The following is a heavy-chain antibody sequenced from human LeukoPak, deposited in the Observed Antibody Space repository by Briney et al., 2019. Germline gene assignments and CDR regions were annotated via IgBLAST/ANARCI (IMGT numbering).Heavy chain of an antibody. D-gene: IGHD2-15*01. CDR3: ATSQGSHAFDP. CDR1: GFTFSSYG. CDR2: ISYDGSNK. Sequence: PGKSLRLSCAASGFTFSSYGMHWVRQAPGKGLEWVAVISYDGSNKYYADSVKGRFTISRDNSKNTLYLQMNSLRAEDTAVYYCATSQGSHAFDPWGQGTLVTVSS. J-gene: IGHJ5*02. V-gene: IGHV3-30*03.